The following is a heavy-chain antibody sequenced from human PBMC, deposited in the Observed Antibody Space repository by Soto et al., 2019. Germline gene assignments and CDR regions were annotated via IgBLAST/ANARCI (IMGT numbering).Heavy chain of an antibody. CDR2: ICCSGGSK. D-gene: IGHD3-3*01. CDR3: AKGLEWLSMTYYYYYGMDV. Sequence: GGSLRLSCAASGFTFSSYGMHWVRQAPGKGLEWVSVICCSGGSKYYADSVKGRFTISRDNSKNTLYLQMNSLRAEDTAVYYCAKGLEWLSMTYYYYYGMDVWGQGTTVTVSS. CDR1: GFTFSSYG. V-gene: IGHV3-23*01. J-gene: IGHJ6*02.